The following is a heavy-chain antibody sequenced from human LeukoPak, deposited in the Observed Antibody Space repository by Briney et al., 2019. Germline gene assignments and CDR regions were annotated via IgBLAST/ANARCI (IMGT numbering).Heavy chain of an antibody. CDR1: GDSTSSDRYY. V-gene: IGHV4-39*01. D-gene: IGHD1-26*01. CDR3: ARGRPYSGGYHLDY. Sequence: SETLSLTCTISGDSTSSDRYYGGWVRQPPGKGLGWIGNIYYSGSTYYNPSLKSRVTMSVDTSKNQFFLKLSSVTAADTAVYYCARGRPYSGGYHLDYWGQGTLVTVSP. CDR2: IYYSGST. J-gene: IGHJ4*02.